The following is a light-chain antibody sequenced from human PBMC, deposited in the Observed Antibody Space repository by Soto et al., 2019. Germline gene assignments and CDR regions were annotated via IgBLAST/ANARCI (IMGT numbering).Light chain of an antibody. CDR3: QQRSHCQWP. J-gene: IGKJ1*01. Sequence: WYQQKPGQAHRLILYDAFTSATGTPATSGGSGSGTDLTLTITSIEPEAFEVSYCQQRSHCQWPFGPGTKVDIK. CDR2: DAF. V-gene: IGKV3D-11*01.